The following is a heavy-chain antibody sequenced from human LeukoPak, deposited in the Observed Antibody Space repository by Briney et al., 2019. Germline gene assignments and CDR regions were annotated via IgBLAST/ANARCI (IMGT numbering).Heavy chain of an antibody. CDR2: IIPIFGTA. V-gene: IGHV1-69*06. D-gene: IGHD5-12*01. Sequence: SVKVSCKASGGTFSSYAISWVRQAPGQGLECMGGIIPIFGTANYAQKFQGRVTITADKSTSTAYMELSSLRSEDTAVYYCARAVRDSGYDLWGYWGQGTLVTVSS. J-gene: IGHJ4*02. CDR3: ARAVRDSGYDLWGY. CDR1: GGTFSSYA.